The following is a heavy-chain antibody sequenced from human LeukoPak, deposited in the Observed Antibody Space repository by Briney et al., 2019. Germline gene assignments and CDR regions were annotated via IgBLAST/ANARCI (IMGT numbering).Heavy chain of an antibody. CDR3: ARVDDGNNWFDP. V-gene: IGHV1-18*01. J-gene: IGHJ5*02. CDR1: GYSFTSYG. Sequence: ASVKVSCTASGYSFTSYGISWVRQAPGQGLEWMGWINTYNAYTNYAQKFQGRVTMTTDTSTSTAYLELRSLRSDDTAVYYCARVDDGNNWFDPWGQGTLVTVSS. CDR2: INTYNAYT. D-gene: IGHD1-1*01.